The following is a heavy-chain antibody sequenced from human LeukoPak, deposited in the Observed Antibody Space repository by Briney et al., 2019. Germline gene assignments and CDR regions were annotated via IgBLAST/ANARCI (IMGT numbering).Heavy chain of an antibody. V-gene: IGHV3-64*01. Sequence: GGSLRLSCAASGFTFSSYAMHWVRQAPGKGLEYVSAISSNGGSTYYANSVKGRFTISRDNSKNTLYLQMGSLRAEDMAVYYCARDEGGSGSYLYWGQGTLVTVSS. CDR1: GFTFSSYA. CDR2: ISSNGGST. CDR3: ARDEGGSGSYLY. J-gene: IGHJ4*02. D-gene: IGHD3-10*01.